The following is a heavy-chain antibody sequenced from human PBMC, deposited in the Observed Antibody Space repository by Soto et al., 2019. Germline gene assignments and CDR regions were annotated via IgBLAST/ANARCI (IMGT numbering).Heavy chain of an antibody. CDR1: GFTFSSYA. CDR3: AKRYSSSWYYYYYGMDV. V-gene: IGHV3-23*01. D-gene: IGHD6-13*01. J-gene: IGHJ6*02. CDR2: ISGSGGST. Sequence: PGGSLRLSCAASGFTFSSYAMSWVCQAPGKGLEWVSAISGSGGSTYYADSVKGRFTISRDNSKNTLYLQMNSLRAEDTAVYYCAKRYSSSWYYYYYGMDVWGQGTTVTVSS.